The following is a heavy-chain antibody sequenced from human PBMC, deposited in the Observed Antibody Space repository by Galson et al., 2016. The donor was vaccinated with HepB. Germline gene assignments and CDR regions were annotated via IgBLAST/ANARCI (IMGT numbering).Heavy chain of an antibody. Sequence: SLRLSCAASGFIFRRFAMNWVRQAPGKGLEWVSTISGSGGSTYYADSVKGRFTISRDNSKNTLFLQMNSLRAEDTAVFYCAKDAGVGDYSYRGYDYYGLDVWGQGTTVTVSS. CDR3: AKDAGVGDYSYRGYDYYGLDV. CDR1: GFIFRRFA. J-gene: IGHJ6*02. D-gene: IGHD3-22*01. V-gene: IGHV3-23*01. CDR2: ISGSGGST.